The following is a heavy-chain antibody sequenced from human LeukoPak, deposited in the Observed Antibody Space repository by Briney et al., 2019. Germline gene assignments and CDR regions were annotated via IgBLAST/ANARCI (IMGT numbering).Heavy chain of an antibody. V-gene: IGHV3-74*01. D-gene: IGHD1-26*01. CDR3: ARGGSYLSAFDI. Sequence: GGSLRLSCAASGFTFSSYWMHWVRQAPGEGLVWVSRINIDHSSTNYADSVKGRFTISRDNSKNTLYLQMNSLRAEDTAVYYCARGGSYLSAFDIWGQGTMVTVSS. J-gene: IGHJ3*02. CDR2: INIDHSST. CDR1: GFTFSSYW.